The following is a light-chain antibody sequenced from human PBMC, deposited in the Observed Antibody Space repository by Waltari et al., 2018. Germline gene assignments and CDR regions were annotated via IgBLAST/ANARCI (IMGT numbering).Light chain of an antibody. CDR2: EAS. CDR3: QHYNIYPVM. V-gene: IGKV1-5*03. J-gene: IGKJ5*01. CDR1: QSISDW. Sequence: DIQMTQSPSTLSASVGDRVTITCRASQSISDWVARYQHKPGKAPNLLIYEASSLESGVPSRFSGSGSGAEFTLTISSLQPDDFATYYCQHYNIYPVMFGQGTRLEIK.